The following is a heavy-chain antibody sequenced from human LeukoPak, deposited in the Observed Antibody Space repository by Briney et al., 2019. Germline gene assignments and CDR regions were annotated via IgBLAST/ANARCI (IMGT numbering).Heavy chain of an antibody. CDR2: INHSGST. V-gene: IGHV4-34*01. CDR3: ARRGSYRSKIFDY. CDR1: GGSFSGYY. D-gene: IGHD3-16*02. Sequence: SETLSLTCAVYGGSFSGYYWSWIRQPPGKGLEWIGEINHSGSTNYNPSLKSRVTISVDTSKNQFSLKLSSVTAADTAVYYRARRGSYRSKIFDYWGQGTLVTVSS. J-gene: IGHJ4*02.